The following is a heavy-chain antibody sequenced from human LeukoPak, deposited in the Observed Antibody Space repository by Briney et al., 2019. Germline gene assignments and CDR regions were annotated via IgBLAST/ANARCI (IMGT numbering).Heavy chain of an antibody. V-gene: IGHV3-30-3*01. D-gene: IGHD6-13*01. CDR3: ARGGYSSTRGAFDI. CDR2: ISYDGSNK. Sequence: GGSLRLSCAASGFTFSSYAMHWVRQAPGKGLEWVAVISYDGSNKYYADSVKGRFTISRDNSKNTLYLQMNSLRAEDTAVYYCARGGYSSTRGAFDIWGQGTMVTVSS. J-gene: IGHJ3*02. CDR1: GFTFSSYA.